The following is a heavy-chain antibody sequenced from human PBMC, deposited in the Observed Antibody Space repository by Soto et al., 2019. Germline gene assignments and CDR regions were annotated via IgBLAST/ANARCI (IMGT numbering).Heavy chain of an antibody. D-gene: IGHD2-21*02. V-gene: IGHV4-30-4*08. CDR3: AREDDGGDRDYYGFDV. CDR2: IHDSGSI. J-gene: IGHJ6*02. CDR1: GGSISYEYYH. Sequence: QVQLQQSGPGLVKPSQTLSLTCTVSGGSISYEYYHWTWIRQSPGKGLEWIGYIHDSGSIIYNPSFKSRVTISVDTSQNQFSLQLISVTAADTAVYFCAREDDGGDRDYYGFDVWGQGTTVTVSS.